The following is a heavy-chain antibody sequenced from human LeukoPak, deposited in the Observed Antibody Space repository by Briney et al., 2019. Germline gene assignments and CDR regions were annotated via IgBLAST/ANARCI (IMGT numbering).Heavy chain of an antibody. CDR2: IKSKGDGGTT. CDR3: STSPGDEADF. D-gene: IGHD2-21*01. J-gene: IGHJ4*02. CDR1: GITFTNAW. Sequence: GGPLSLSCGAWGITFTNAWMRGVREAPGKGLVWVCRIKSKGDGGTTEYAAPVSSRFTISRDDSKKTLFMQKNSPKTEDTAVYYCSTSPGDEADFWGQGTLVTVSS. V-gene: IGHV3-15*01.